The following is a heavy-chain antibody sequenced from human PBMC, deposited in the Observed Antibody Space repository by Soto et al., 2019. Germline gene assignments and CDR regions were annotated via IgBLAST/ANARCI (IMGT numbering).Heavy chain of an antibody. V-gene: IGHV4-59*01. CDR1: GGSISSYY. Sequence: PSETLSLTCTVSGGSISSYYWSWIRQPPGKGLEWIGYIYYSGSTNYNPSLKSRVTISVDTSKNQFSLKLSSVTAADTAVYYCARRALNWNSMSWFDPWGQGTLVTVSS. J-gene: IGHJ5*02. D-gene: IGHD1-7*01. CDR3: ARRALNWNSMSWFDP. CDR2: IYYSGST.